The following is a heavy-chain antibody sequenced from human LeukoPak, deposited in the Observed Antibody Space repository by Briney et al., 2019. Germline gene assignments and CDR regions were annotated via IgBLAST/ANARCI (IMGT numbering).Heavy chain of an antibody. Sequence: SETLSLTCTVSGGSISSSSYYWGWIRQPPGKGLEWIGTIYYSGSTYYNPSLKSRVTISVDTSKNQFSLNLSSVTAADTAVYYCARGNSGFSDYWGQGTLSPSPQ. D-gene: IGHD6-19*01. CDR1: GGSISSSSYY. CDR3: ARGNSGFSDY. CDR2: IYYSGST. J-gene: IGHJ4*02. V-gene: IGHV4-39*01.